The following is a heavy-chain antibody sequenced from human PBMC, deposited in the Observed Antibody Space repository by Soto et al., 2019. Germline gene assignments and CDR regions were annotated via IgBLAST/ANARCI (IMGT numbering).Heavy chain of an antibody. Sequence: LRLSCAAAGFTFSADGLHWVRQAPGKGLEWVALISYDGTDKTYADSVKGRFTISRDNSKNTLYLQMNSLRAEDTAVYYCARDERAKWLRSYYYYYGMDVWGQGTTVTVSS. D-gene: IGHD5-12*01. V-gene: IGHV3-30-3*01. J-gene: IGHJ6*02. CDR2: ISYDGTDK. CDR3: ARDERAKWLRSYYYYYGMDV. CDR1: GFTFSADG.